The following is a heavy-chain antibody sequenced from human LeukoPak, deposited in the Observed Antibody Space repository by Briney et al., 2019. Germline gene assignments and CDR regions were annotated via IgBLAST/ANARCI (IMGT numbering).Heavy chain of an antibody. V-gene: IGHV4-59*01. CDR3: ARENGYKYDY. CDR2: MYYSGST. Sequence: PSETLSLTCTVSGGSISSYYWSWIRQPPGKGLEWIGSMYYSGSTNYNPSLKSRVTISVDTSKNQFSLKLSSVTAADTAVYYCARENGYKYDYWGQGTPVTVSS. J-gene: IGHJ4*02. CDR1: GGSISSYY. D-gene: IGHD5-24*01.